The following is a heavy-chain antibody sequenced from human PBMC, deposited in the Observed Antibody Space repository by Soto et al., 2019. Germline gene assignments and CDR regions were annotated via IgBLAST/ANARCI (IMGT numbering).Heavy chain of an antibody. CDR1: GFTFSNAW. Sequence: GGSLRLSCAASGFTFSNAWMSWVRQAPGKGLEWVGRIKSKTDGGTTDYAAPVKGRFTISRDDSKNTLYLQMNSLKTEDTAMYFCAKGGTSHIYGMDAWGPGTPVTVSS. V-gene: IGHV3-15*01. J-gene: IGHJ6*02. D-gene: IGHD2-2*01. CDR2: IKSKTDGGTT. CDR3: AKGGTSHIYGMDA.